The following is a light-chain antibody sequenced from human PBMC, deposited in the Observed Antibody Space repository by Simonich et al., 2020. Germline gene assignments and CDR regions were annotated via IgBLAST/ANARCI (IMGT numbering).Light chain of an antibody. V-gene: IGLV1-40*01. J-gene: IGLJ7*01. CDR1: SSNIGAGYD. CDR3: QSYDSSLSGAV. Sequence: QSVLTQPPSVSGAPGQRVTISCTGSSSNIGAGYDVPWYQQLPGTTPKLLINGNRNRPSGVPDRFSGSKSGTSASLAITGLQAEDEADYYCQSYDSSLSGAVFGGGTQLTVL. CDR2: GNR.